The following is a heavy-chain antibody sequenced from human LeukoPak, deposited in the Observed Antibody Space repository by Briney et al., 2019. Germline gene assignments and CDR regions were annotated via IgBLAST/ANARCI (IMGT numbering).Heavy chain of an antibody. D-gene: IGHD3-3*01. V-gene: IGHV4-30-4*08. J-gene: IGHJ3*02. Sequence: SQTLSLACTVSGGSISSGDYYCNWIRQPPGKGLEWIGYIYYSGSTYYNPSLKSRVTISVDTSKNQFSLKLSSVTAADTAVYYCARDFGVIIGSAFDIWGQGTMVTVSS. CDR2: IYYSGST. CDR1: GGSISSGDYY. CDR3: ARDFGVIIGSAFDI.